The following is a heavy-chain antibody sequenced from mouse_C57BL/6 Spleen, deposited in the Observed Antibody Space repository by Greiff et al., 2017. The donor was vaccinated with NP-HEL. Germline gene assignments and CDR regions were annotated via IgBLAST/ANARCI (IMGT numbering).Heavy chain of an antibody. V-gene: IGHV3-6*01. CDR2: ISYDGSN. CDR3: ASLGTWFAY. CDR1: GYSITSGYY. J-gene: IGHJ3*01. Sequence: EVHLVESGPGLVKPSQSLSLTCSVTGYSITSGYYWNWIRQFPGNKLEWMGYISYDGSNNYNPSLKNRISITRDTSKNQFFLKLNSVTTEDTATYYCASLGTWFAYWGQGTLVTVSA. D-gene: IGHD3-3*01.